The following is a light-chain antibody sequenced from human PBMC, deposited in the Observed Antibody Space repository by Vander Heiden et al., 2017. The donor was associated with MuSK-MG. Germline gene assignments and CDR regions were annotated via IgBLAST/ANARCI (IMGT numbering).Light chain of an antibody. CDR2: WAS. J-gene: IGKJ4*01. V-gene: IGKV4-1*01. Sequence: DIVMTQPPDSLSESRGERDTINCKSSQSVLYTSNNENYLARSQQKPGQPPKLLIYWASTRESGVPDRFSGSGCGTDFTLSISSLQAEDVAVYYCQQYYPNHGALTFGGGTKVEIK. CDR1: QSVLYTSNNENY. CDR3: QQYYPNHGALT.